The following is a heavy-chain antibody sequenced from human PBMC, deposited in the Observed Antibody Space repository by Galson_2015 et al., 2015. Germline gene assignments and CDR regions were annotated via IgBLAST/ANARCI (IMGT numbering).Heavy chain of an antibody. CDR3: ASDIVVVPAATYYYYGMDV. V-gene: IGHV4-4*02. CDR1: GGSISSSNW. D-gene: IGHD2-2*01. CDR2: IYHSGST. Sequence: SETLSLTCAVSGGSISSSNWWSWVRQPPGKGLEWIGEIYHSGSTNYNPPLKSRVTISVDKSKNQFSLKLSSVTAADTAVHYCASDIVVVPAATYYYYGMDVWGQGTTVTVSS. J-gene: IGHJ6*02.